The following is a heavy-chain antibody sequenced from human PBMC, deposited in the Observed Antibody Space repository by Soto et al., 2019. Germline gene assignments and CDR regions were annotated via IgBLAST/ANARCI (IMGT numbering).Heavy chain of an antibody. J-gene: IGHJ6*02. CDR2: IYYSGST. Sequence: SETLSLTCTVSGGSISSGDYYWSWIRQPPGKGLEWIGYIYYSGSTYYNPSLKSRVTISVDTSKNQFSLKLSSVTAADTAVYYCARDNYDFWSGYIIYYGMDVWGQGTTVTVSS. D-gene: IGHD3-3*01. V-gene: IGHV4-30-4*01. CDR1: GGSISSGDYY. CDR3: ARDNYDFWSGYIIYYGMDV.